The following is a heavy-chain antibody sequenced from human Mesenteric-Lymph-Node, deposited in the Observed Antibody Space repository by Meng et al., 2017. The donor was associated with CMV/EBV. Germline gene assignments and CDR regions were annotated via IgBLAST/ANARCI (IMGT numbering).Heavy chain of an antibody. V-gene: IGHV4-61*08. D-gene: IGHD2-15*01. CDR3: ARLHRYCSGGSCYGMDV. CDR1: GASVSSTGYY. J-gene: IGHJ6*02. CDR2: LSYRGYT. Sequence: GSLRLSCSVSGASVSSTGYYWSWIRQPPGKGLEWVAHLSYRGYTFYNPSLKSGVAMSVDTAKNQFSLKLSSVTAADTAVYYCARLHRYCSGGSCYGMDVWGQGTTVTVSS.